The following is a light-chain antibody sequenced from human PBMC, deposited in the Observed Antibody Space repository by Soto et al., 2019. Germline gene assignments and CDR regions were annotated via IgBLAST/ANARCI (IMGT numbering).Light chain of an antibody. CDR1: HTIMTY. CDR2: AAS. Sequence: DIQMTQSPSSLSASVGDEVTITCRASHTIMTYLNWYQLKPGKPPMLLIYAASSLQSGVPSRFSGSGSGTDFTLTINSLQPEDFATYSCQQSYNSTQTFGQGTKVEIK. CDR3: QQSYNSTQT. J-gene: IGKJ1*01. V-gene: IGKV1-39*01.